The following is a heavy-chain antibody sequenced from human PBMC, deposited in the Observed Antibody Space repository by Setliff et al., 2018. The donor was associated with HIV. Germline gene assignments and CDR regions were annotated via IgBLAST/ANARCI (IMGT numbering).Heavy chain of an antibody. CDR3: ARERSRGYTDPPRVDY. CDR1: GDFFSSDYY. J-gene: IGHJ4*02. D-gene: IGHD5-18*01. V-gene: IGHV4-38-2*02. CDR2: IYTSGST. Sequence: PSETLSLTCTVSGDFFSSDYYWGWIRQSPGKGLEWIGHIYTSGSTNYNPSLKSRVTISVDTSKNQFSLRLTSVTAADTAVYYCARERSRGYTDPPRVDYWGQGTLVTVSS.